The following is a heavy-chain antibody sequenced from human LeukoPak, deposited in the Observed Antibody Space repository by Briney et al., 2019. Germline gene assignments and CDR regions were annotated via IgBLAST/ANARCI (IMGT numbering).Heavy chain of an antibody. CDR1: GGSISSYY. CDR2: IYYSGST. J-gene: IGHJ4*02. CDR3: AREMATPRDRSFDC. V-gene: IGHV4-59*12. Sequence: SETLSLTCTVSGGSISSYYWSWIRQPPGKGLEWIGYIYYSGSTNYNPSLKSRVTISVDTSKNQFSLKLSSVTAADTAVYYCAREMATPRDRSFDCWGQGTLVTVSS. D-gene: IGHD5-24*01.